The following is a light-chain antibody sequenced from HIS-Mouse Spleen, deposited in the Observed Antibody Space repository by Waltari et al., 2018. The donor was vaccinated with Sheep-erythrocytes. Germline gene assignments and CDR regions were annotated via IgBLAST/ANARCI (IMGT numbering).Light chain of an antibody. CDR1: QGISSY. CDR3: QQLNSYPHT. J-gene: IGKJ2*01. V-gene: IGKV1-9*01. Sequence: DIQLTQSPSFMSASVGDRVTIPGRASQGISSYLAWYQQKPGKAPKLLSYAASTLQSGVPSRFSCSGSGTEFTLTISSLQPEDFATYYCQQLNSYPHTFGQGTKLEIK. CDR2: AAS.